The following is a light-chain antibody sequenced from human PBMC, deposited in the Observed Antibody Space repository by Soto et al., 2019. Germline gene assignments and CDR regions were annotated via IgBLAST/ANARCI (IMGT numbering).Light chain of an antibody. J-gene: IGKJ1*01. Sequence: DIVMTQSPDSLAVSLGERATINCKSSQSVLYSSNNKNYLAWYQQKPGQPPKLLIYWASTRESGVPDRFSGSGSGTDFTLTISSLQAEDVEVYYCQQYSSTHWTFGQGTKVDI. V-gene: IGKV4-1*01. CDR3: QQYSSTHWT. CDR1: QSVLYSSNNKNY. CDR2: WAS.